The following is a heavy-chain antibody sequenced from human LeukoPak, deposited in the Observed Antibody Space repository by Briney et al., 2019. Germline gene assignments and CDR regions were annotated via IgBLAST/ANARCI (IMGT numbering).Heavy chain of an antibody. J-gene: IGHJ4*02. Sequence: PGRSLRLSCAASGFTFSSYAMHWVRQAPGKGLEWVAVISYDGSNKYYADSVKGRFTISRDNSKNTLYLQMNSLRAEDTAVYYCARDHHGSSSSVFDYWGQGTLVTVSS. CDR3: ARDHHGSSSSVFDY. V-gene: IGHV3-30-3*01. D-gene: IGHD6-6*01. CDR2: ISYDGSNK. CDR1: GFTFSSYA.